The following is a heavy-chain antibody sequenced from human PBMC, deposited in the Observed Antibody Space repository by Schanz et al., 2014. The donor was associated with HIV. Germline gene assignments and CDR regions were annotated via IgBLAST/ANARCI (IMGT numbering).Heavy chain of an antibody. CDR1: GFTFGDYA. D-gene: IGHD1-26*01. Sequence: VHLVESGGGLIKPGRSLRLSCTASGFTFGDYAMSWFRQAPGKGLEWVAVTSYDGTKKHYADSVKGRFTISRDNSKNSLSLLIKSLRAEDAAVYYCAREREESIAYYYYGMDVWGQGTAVTVSS. J-gene: IGHJ6*02. CDR2: TSYDGTKK. CDR3: AREREESIAYYYYGMDV. V-gene: IGHV3-30-3*01.